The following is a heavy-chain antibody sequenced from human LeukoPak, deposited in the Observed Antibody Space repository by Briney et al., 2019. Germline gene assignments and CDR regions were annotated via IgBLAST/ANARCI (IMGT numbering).Heavy chain of an antibody. CDR3: AGGARGYNWYFDL. V-gene: IGHV3-7*01. D-gene: IGHD3-16*01. Sequence: GGSLRLSCAASGFTFSNYWMSWVRQAPGKGLEWVANMKQDGSETYYVDSVKGRFTISRDNAKNSLYLQINSLRAEDTAMYYCAGGARGYNWYFDLWGRGTLVTVSS. J-gene: IGHJ2*01. CDR1: GFTFSNYW. CDR2: MKQDGSET.